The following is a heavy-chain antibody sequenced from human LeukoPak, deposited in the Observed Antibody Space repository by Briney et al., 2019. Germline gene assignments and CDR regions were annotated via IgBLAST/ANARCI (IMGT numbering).Heavy chain of an antibody. CDR3: ARHGYYYYDSSGYSHFDY. D-gene: IGHD3-22*01. J-gene: IGHJ4*02. CDR2: IRYDGSNK. V-gene: IGHV3-30*02. CDR1: GFTFSSYG. Sequence: GGSLRLSCAASGFTFSSYGMHWVRQAPGKGLEWVAFIRYDGSNKYYADSVKGRFTISRDNSKNTLYLQMNSLRAEDTAVYYCARHGYYYYDSSGYSHFDYWGQGTLVTVSS.